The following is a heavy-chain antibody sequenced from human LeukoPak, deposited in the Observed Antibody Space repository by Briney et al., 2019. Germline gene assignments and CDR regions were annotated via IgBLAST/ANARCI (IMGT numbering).Heavy chain of an antibody. D-gene: IGHD2-15*01. CDR3: AREVPVATTPLGGCSGGSCYGGLDY. J-gene: IGHJ4*02. CDR2: INHSGST. Sequence: SQTLSLTCTVSGGSISSGSYYWSWIRQPPGKGLEWIGEINHSGSTNYNPSLKSRVTISVDTSKNQFSLKLSSVTAADTAVYYCAREVPVATTPLGGCSGGSCYGGLDYWGQGTLVTVSS. V-gene: IGHV4-39*07. CDR1: GGSISSGSYY.